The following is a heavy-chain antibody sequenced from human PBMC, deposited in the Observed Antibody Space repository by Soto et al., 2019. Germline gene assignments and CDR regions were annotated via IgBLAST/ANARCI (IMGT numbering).Heavy chain of an antibody. CDR2: INPSGGST. CDR1: GYTFTSYY. CDR3: ARDRLVTLVRGVILPSYFDC. J-gene: IGHJ4*02. D-gene: IGHD3-10*01. V-gene: IGHV1-46*01. Sequence: QVQLVQSGAEVKKPGASVKVSCKASGYTFTSYYMHWVRQAPGQGLEWMGIINPSGGSTSYAQKFQGRGPMTRDTSTNTVYMELSSLRSEDTAVYYCARDRLVTLVRGVILPSYFDCGGQGTLVTVSS.